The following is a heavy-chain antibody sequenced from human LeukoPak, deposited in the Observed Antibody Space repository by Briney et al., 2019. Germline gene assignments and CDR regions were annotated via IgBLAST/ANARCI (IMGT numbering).Heavy chain of an antibody. CDR3: AKDYAGGWPKRGMDV. D-gene: IGHD3-16*01. CDR1: GLTFSNYA. V-gene: IGHV3-23*01. Sequence: GGSLRLSCAASGLTFSNYAMSWVRQAPGKGLEWVSVISGSGDSTYYADSVKGRFTISRDNSKNTLYLQMNSLRAEDTAVYYCAKDYAGGWPKRGMDVWGKGTTVTVSS. J-gene: IGHJ6*03. CDR2: ISGSGDST.